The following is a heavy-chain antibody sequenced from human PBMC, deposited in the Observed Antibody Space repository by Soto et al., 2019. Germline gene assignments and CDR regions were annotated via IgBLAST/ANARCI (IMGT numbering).Heavy chain of an antibody. D-gene: IGHD1-1*01. CDR3: ATRGTG. Sequence: EVQLLESGGGLVQPGGSLRLSCAASGFTFSSYALSWVRQAPGKGPEWVSGIGGSVGSTYYADSVKGRFTISRDNSNSTLYLQMNSLRAEDTAVYYCATRGTGWGQGALVTVPS. CDR1: GFTFSSYA. V-gene: IGHV3-23*01. CDR2: IGGSVGST. J-gene: IGHJ4*02.